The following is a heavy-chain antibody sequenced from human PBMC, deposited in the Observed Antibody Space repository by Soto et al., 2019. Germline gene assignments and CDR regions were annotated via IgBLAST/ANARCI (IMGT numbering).Heavy chain of an antibody. CDR1: GYTFTDHY. J-gene: IGHJ4*02. D-gene: IGHD2-21*01. CDR2: INPYSGGT. V-gene: IGHV1-2*02. CDR3: ARPKYGETYFDS. Sequence: QVQMVQSGAEVKRPGASVKVSCKASGYTFTDHYIHWLRQAPGQSLEWMGWINPYSGGTHFARKFHDRVTMARDTSVSTADMELSSLKSADTAVYYCARPKYGETYFDSWGQGTVVTGSS.